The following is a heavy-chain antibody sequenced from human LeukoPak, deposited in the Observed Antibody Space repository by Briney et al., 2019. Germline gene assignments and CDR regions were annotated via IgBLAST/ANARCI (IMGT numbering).Heavy chain of an antibody. CDR2: IIPIFGTA. CDR3: ARVRVDSIHAFDI. V-gene: IGHV1-69*13. Sequence: SVKVSCKASGGTFSSYAISWVRQAPGQGLEWMGGIIPIFGTANYAQKFQGRVTITADESTSTAYMELSSLRSEDTAVYYCARVRVDSIHAFDIWGQGTMVTVSS. CDR1: GGTFSSYA. J-gene: IGHJ3*02. D-gene: IGHD3-22*01.